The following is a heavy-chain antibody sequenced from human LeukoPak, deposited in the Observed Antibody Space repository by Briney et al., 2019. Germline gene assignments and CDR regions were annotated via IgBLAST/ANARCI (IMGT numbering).Heavy chain of an antibody. CDR2: NFFHDGST. Sequence: ASVTVSCKTSGYSFNSHHVHWVRQAPGQGLEWMGINFFHDGSTSNTQKFQGRVTMTRDTSTSTVYMELSSLRSEDTAVYYCARDSGNYHHDMDVWGQGTTVIVSS. V-gene: IGHV1-46*02. J-gene: IGHJ6*02. CDR3: ARDSGNYHHDMDV. D-gene: IGHD3-10*01. CDR1: GYSFNSHH.